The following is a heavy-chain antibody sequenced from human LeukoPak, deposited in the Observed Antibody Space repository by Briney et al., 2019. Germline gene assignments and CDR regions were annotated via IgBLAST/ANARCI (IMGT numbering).Heavy chain of an antibody. Sequence: GGSLRLSCAASGFTFSDYWMTWVRQAPGKGLEWVANIRQDGGDKHYVDSVKGRFTISRDNAKNSLFLQMNSLRGEDTAVYYCAREPRMLGYWGQGTLVIVSS. CDR2: IRQDGGDK. D-gene: IGHD3-10*02. V-gene: IGHV3-7*01. CDR1: GFTFSDYW. J-gene: IGHJ4*02. CDR3: AREPRMLGY.